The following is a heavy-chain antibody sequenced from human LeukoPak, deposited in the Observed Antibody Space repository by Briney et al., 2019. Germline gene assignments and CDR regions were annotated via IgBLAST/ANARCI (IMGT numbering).Heavy chain of an antibody. CDR2: INAGNGNT. Sequence: ASVKVSCKASGYTFTSYAIHWVRQAPGQRLEWVGWINAGNGNTKYSQKFQGRVTITRDTSASTAYMELSSLRSEDTAVYYCARGCGGDCPSAEYFQHWGQGTLVTVSS. D-gene: IGHD2-21*02. J-gene: IGHJ1*01. CDR3: ARGCGGDCPSAEYFQH. CDR1: GYTFTSYA. V-gene: IGHV1-3*01.